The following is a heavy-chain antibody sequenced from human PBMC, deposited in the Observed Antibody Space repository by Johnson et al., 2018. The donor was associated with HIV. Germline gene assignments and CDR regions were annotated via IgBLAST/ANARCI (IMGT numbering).Heavy chain of an antibody. D-gene: IGHD3-3*01. Sequence: VQLVESGGGLVKPGGSLRLSCAASGFIFSGYGMHWVRQAPGQGLEWVANIKQDGSEKYYVDSVKGRFTISRDNAKNSLYLQMTSLRAEDTAVYYCARAYYNFGSGYAFDIWGQGTMVTVSS. CDR3: ARAYYNFGSGYAFDI. J-gene: IGHJ3*02. V-gene: IGHV3-7*01. CDR1: GFIFSGYG. CDR2: IKQDGSEK.